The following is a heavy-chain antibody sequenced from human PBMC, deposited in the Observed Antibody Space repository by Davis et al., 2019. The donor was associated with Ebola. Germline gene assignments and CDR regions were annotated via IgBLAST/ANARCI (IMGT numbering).Heavy chain of an antibody. Sequence: PGGSLRLSCAASGFTFSSYAMSWVRQAPGKGLEWVSAISGSGGSTYYADSVKGRFTISRDNAKNSLYLQMNSLRAEDTAVHYCARNSGRSLGYWGQGTLVTVSS. J-gene: IGHJ4*02. D-gene: IGHD6-19*01. CDR2: ISGSGGST. V-gene: IGHV3-23*01. CDR3: ARNSGRSLGY. CDR1: GFTFSSYA.